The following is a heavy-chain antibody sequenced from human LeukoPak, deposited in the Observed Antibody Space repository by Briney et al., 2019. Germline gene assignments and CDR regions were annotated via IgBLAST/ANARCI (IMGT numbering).Heavy chain of an antibody. Sequence: GGSLRLSCAASGFTFSSYSMNWVRQAPGKGLEWVSFITSSIYIYYADSVKGRFTISRDNAKNSLYLQMNSLRAEDTAVYYCVRVDSSGYGLHWGLDYWGQGTLVTVSS. CDR1: GFTFSSYS. CDR3: VRVDSSGYGLHWGLDY. V-gene: IGHV3-21*01. CDR2: ITSSIYI. D-gene: IGHD3-22*01. J-gene: IGHJ4*02.